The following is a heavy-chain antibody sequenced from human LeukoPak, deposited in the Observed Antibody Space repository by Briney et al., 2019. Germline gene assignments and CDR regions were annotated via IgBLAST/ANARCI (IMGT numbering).Heavy chain of an antibody. CDR3: ARGSRTTAFHFYYYMDV. CDR2: IYHSGST. CDR1: GYSISSDSY. Sequence: SETLSLTCAVSGYSISSDSYWGWIRQPPGKGLEWIGSIYHSGSTYYNSSPKSRVTISVDTSKNQFSLKLSSVTAADTAVYFCARGSRTTAFHFYYYMDVWGKGTTVTVSS. V-gene: IGHV4-38-2*01. J-gene: IGHJ6*03. D-gene: IGHD1-1*01.